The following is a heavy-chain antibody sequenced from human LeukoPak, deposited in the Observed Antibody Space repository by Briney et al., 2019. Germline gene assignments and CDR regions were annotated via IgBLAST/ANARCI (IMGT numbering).Heavy chain of an antibody. V-gene: IGHV3-74*01. Sequence: GGSLRLSCAASGFTFSTYWRHWVRQAPGKGLVWVSRIKSDGGTNYADSVKGRFTISRDNAKNTVSLQMNSLRAEDTGVYYCARAPSEIGGYYPEYFRHWGQGTLVIVSS. J-gene: IGHJ1*01. CDR3: ARAPSEIGGYYPEYFRH. D-gene: IGHD3-22*01. CDR2: IKSDGGT. CDR1: GFTFSTYW.